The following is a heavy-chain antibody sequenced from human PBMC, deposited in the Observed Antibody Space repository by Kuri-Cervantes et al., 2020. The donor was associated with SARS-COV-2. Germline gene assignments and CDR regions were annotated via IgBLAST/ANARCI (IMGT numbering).Heavy chain of an antibody. CDR2: ICGSGGSK. CDR1: GFTFSSYA. D-gene: IGHD1-26*01. CDR3: AKEFSGGDWTGNFYY. Sequence: GESLKIPCAAPGFTFSSYAMSWVRQAPGKGLEGVSAICGSGGSKYYADTVKGRFTISRDNSKNTLYLKMNSLRAEDMAVYYCAKEFSGGDWTGNFYYWGQGTLVTVSS. V-gene: IGHV3-23*01. J-gene: IGHJ4*02.